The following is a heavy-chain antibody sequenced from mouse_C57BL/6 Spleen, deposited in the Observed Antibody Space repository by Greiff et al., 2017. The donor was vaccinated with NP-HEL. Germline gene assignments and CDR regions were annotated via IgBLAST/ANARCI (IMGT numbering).Heavy chain of an antibody. V-gene: IGHV5-17*01. CDR2: ISSGSSTI. CDR3: ATADDGYYEDYAMDY. Sequence: EVKLMESGGGLVKPGGSLKLSCAASGFTFSDYGMHWVRQAPEKGLEWVAYISSGSSTIYYADTVKGRFTISRGNAKNTLFLQMTSLRSEDTAMYYWATADDGYYEDYAMDYWGQGTSVTVSS. J-gene: IGHJ4*01. D-gene: IGHD2-3*01. CDR1: GFTFSDYG.